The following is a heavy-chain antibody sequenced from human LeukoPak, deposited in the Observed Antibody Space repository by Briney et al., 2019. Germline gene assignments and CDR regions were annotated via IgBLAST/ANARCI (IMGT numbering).Heavy chain of an antibody. CDR3: ARTMIVKNDVDY. J-gene: IGHJ4*02. CDR1: GFTFSSYA. D-gene: IGHD3-22*01. V-gene: IGHV3-30*04. Sequence: PGGSLRLSCAASGFTFSSYAMHWVRQAPGKGLEWVAVISYDGSNKYYADSVKGRFTISRDNSKNTLYLQMNSLRAEDTAVYYCARTMIVKNDVDYWGQGTLVTVSS. CDR2: ISYDGSNK.